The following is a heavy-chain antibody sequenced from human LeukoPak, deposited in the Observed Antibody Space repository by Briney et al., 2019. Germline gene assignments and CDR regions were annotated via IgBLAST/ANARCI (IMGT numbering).Heavy chain of an antibody. CDR2: ICGSDSST. CDR1: GFTFSSYA. V-gene: IGHV3-23*01. D-gene: IGHD3-10*01. Sequence: GGSLRLSCAASGFTFSSYAMGWVRQAPGKGLEWVSAICGSDSSTYYADSVKGRFTISRDNSKNTLYLQMYSLRAEDTAVYYCARRFYSGSGSYYALDYWGQGTLVTVSS. CDR3: ARRFYSGSGSYYALDY. J-gene: IGHJ4*02.